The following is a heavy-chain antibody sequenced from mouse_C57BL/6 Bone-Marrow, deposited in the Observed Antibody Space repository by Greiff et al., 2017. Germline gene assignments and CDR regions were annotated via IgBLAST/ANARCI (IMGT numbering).Heavy chain of an antibody. J-gene: IGHJ2*01. CDR3: AREIYYYGSSYCDY. CDR1: GYTFTSYW. V-gene: IGHV1-64*01. D-gene: IGHD1-1*01. Sequence: QVQLKQPGAELVKPGASVKLSCKASGYTFTSYWMHWVKQRPGQGLEWIGLIHPNSGSTNYNEKFKSKATLTVDKSSSTAYMQLSSLTSEDSAVXYCAREIYYYGSSYCDYRGQGTTLTVSS. CDR2: IHPNSGST.